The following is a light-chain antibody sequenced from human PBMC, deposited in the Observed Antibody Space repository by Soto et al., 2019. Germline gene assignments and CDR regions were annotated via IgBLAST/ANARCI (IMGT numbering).Light chain of an antibody. CDR2: GAS. V-gene: IGKV3-15*01. CDR1: QTVSSK. Sequence: EIARTHSPATLSETTGEXTPLSCWASQTVSSKLASYQQKRGQAPRLLIFGASTRATGVPARFSGSGSGTEFTLTISSLQSEDFAVYYCQQYNNWPQTVGQGTKVEIK. CDR3: QQYNNWPQT. J-gene: IGKJ1*01.